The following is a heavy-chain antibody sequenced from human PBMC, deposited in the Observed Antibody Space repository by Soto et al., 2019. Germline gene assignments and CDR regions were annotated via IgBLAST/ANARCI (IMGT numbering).Heavy chain of an antibody. V-gene: IGHV3-23*01. D-gene: IGHD2-15*01. CDR1: GFTFSSYA. J-gene: IGHJ4*02. CDR2: ISGSGGST. CDR3: AKDYIVVVVAATPVVDY. Sequence: EVQLLESGGGLVQPGGSLRLSCAASGFTFSSYAMSWVRQAPGKGLEWVSAISGSGGSTYYADSVKGRFTISRDNSKNTLYLQMTSLRAEDTAVYYCAKDYIVVVVAATPVVDYWGQGTLVTVSS.